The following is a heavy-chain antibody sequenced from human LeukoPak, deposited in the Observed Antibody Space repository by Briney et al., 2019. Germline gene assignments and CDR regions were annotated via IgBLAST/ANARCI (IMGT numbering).Heavy chain of an antibody. CDR2: MYYSGSS. V-gene: IGHV4-59*01. J-gene: IGHJ4*02. CDR1: GGSISSYY. CDR3: ASYLGYYFDY. Sequence: SETLSLTCSVSGGSISSYYWSWIRQPPGKGLEWIGYMYYSGSSNYNPSLKSRVTISVDTSKNQFSLKLSSVTAADMAVYYCASYLGYYFDYWGQGTLVTVSS. D-gene: IGHD2/OR15-2a*01.